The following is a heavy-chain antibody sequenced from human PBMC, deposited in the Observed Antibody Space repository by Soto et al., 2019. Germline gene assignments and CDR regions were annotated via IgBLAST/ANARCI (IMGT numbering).Heavy chain of an antibody. CDR3: ARTLAAAGPVINWFDP. V-gene: IGHV3-30-3*01. CDR2: ISYDGSNN. CDR1: GVSFSSYA. J-gene: IGHJ5*02. D-gene: IGHD6-13*01. Sequence: GGSLRLSCAASGVSFSSYAMHWVRQAPGKGLEWVAVISYDGSNNYYADSVKGRFTISRDNSKNTLYLQMNSLRAEDTAVYYCARTLAAAGPVINWFDPCGQGTLVTVSA.